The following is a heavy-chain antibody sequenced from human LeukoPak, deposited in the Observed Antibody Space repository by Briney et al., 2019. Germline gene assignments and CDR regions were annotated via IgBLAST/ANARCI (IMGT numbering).Heavy chain of an antibody. V-gene: IGHV4-34*01. CDR1: GGSFSGYY. CDR3: ARDGHGRATDTFDY. CDR2: INHSGST. Sequence: PSETLSLTCAVYGGSFSGYYWSWIRQPPGKGLEWIGEINHSGSTNYNPSLKSRVTISVDTSKNQFSLKLSSVTAADTAVYYCARDGHGRATDTFDYWGQGTLVTVSS. D-gene: IGHD1-26*01. J-gene: IGHJ4*02.